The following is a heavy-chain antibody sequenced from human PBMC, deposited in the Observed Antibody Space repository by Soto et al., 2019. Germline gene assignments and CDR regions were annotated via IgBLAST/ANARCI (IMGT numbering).Heavy chain of an antibody. J-gene: IGHJ5*02. CDR2: IYHSGST. V-gene: IGHV4-30-2*01. CDR3: ARGTGYCSGGSCYNYFDP. Sequence: SETLSLTCAVSGGSISSGGYSWSWIRQPPGKGLEWIGYIYHSGSTYYNPSLKSRVTISVDRSKNQFSLKLSSVTAADTAVYYCARGTGYCSGGSCYNYFDPWGQGTLVTVSS. D-gene: IGHD2-15*01. CDR1: GGSISSGGYS.